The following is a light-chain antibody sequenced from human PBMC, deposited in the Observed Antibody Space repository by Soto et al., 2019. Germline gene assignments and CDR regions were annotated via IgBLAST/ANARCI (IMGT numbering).Light chain of an antibody. J-gene: IGKJ1*01. CDR1: QSVSSK. V-gene: IGKV3-15*01. CDR3: QQYNDWPPWT. Sequence: EIVMTQSPATLSVSPGERATLSCRASQSVSSKLAWYQHKPGQAPRLLIYGASTRATGIPARFSGSGSGTEFTLTISSLQSEDFAVYFCQQYNDWPPWTCGQGTKVDI. CDR2: GAS.